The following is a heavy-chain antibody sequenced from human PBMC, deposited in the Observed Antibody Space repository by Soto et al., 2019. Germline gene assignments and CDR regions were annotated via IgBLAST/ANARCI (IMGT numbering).Heavy chain of an antibody. CDR2: VSSSGDTT. D-gene: IGHD2-15*01. V-gene: IGHV3-23*01. Sequence: EVQLLQSGGGLIQPGGSLRLSCAVSGVTFSDYVMTWVRQAPGKGLEWVSAVSSSGDTTYYADSVKGRFTISRDNSKSTLYLQMNSLRVEDTAVYYCAKEGGGLPSVAARPLGASDFWGQGTLVTVSS. CDR3: AKEGGGLPSVAARPLGASDF. CDR1: GVTFSDYV. J-gene: IGHJ4*02.